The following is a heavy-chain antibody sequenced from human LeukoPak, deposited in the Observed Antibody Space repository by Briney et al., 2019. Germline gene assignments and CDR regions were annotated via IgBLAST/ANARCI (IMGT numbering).Heavy chain of an antibody. D-gene: IGHD3-10*01. CDR3: AREARAGSLMVRGVTAFDY. J-gene: IGHJ4*02. CDR2: IYYSGST. Sequence: SETLSLTCTVSGGSISSYYWSWIRQPPGKGLEWIGYIYYSGSTNYNPSLKSRVTISVDTSKNQFSLKLSSVTAADTAVYYCAREARAGSLMVRGVTAFDYWGQGILVIVSS. CDR1: GGSISSYY. V-gene: IGHV4-59*01.